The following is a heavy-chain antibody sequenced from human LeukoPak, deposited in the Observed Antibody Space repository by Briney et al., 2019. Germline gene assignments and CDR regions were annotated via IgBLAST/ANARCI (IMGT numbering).Heavy chain of an antibody. CDR2: ISSSSSYI. CDR3: ARGDYYDSSGYYYGPDY. J-gene: IGHJ4*02. Sequence: GGSLRLSCAASGFTFSGYSMNWVRQAPGKGLEWVSSISSSSSYIYFVDSVKGRFTISRDNAKNSLYLLMNSLRAEDTAVYYCARGDYYDSSGYYYGPDYWGQGTLVTVYS. D-gene: IGHD3-22*01. CDR1: GFTFSGYS. V-gene: IGHV3-21*01.